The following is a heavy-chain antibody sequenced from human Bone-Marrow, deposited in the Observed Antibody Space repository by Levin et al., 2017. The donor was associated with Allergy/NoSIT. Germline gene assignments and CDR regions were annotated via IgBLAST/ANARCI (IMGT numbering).Heavy chain of an antibody. D-gene: IGHD2-15*01. J-gene: IGHJ6*03. V-gene: IGHV4-59*01. CDR1: GGSIRSSY. Sequence: SQTLSLPCTVSGGSIRSSYWSWFRQPPGKGLEWIGYIYYSGSTNYNPSLKSRVTISVDTSKNQFSLKLSSVTAADTAVYYCARDQIWNCSGGSCDQGSYHYYYMDVWGKGTTVTVSS. CDR3: ARDQIWNCSGGSCDQGSYHYYYMDV. CDR2: IYYSGST.